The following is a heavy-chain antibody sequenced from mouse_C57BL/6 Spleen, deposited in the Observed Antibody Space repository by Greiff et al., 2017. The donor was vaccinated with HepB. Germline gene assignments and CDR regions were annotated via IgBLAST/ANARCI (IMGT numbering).Heavy chain of an antibody. Sequence: LVESGAELVRPGASVTLSCKASGYTFTDYEMHWVKQTPVHGLEWIGAIDPETGGTAYNQKFKGKAILTADKSSSTAYMELRSLTSEDCAVYYCTRSGGLRPFAYWGQGTLVTVSA. D-gene: IGHD2-4*01. CDR1: GYTFTDYE. V-gene: IGHV1-15*01. CDR2: IDPETGGT. J-gene: IGHJ3*01. CDR3: TRSGGLRPFAY.